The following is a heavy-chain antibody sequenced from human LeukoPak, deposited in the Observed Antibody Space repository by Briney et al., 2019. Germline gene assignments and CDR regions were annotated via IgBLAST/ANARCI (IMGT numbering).Heavy chain of an antibody. CDR2: ISSDRRNE. J-gene: IGHJ4*02. CDR1: GFTFSTYA. CDR3: AKDRYSYDSSGYYVDY. V-gene: IGHV3-30-3*02. D-gene: IGHD3-22*01. Sequence: GGSLRLSCAASGFTFSTYAMHWVRQAPGKGLEWVAIISSDRRNEYYADSVKGRFTISRDNSKNALYLQMNSLRVEDTAVYYCAKDRYSYDSSGYYVDYWGQGTLVTVSS.